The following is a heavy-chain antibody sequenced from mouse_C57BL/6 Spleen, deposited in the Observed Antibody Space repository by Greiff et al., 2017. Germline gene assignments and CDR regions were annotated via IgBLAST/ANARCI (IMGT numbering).Heavy chain of an antibody. D-gene: IGHD1-1*01. CDR2: IYPGSGST. Sequence: VQLQQSGAELVKPGASVKMSCKASGYTFTSYWITWVKQRPGQGLAWIGDIYPGSGSTNSNEKFKSKATLPVATSSSTAYMQLSSLTSEDSAFDYCARSTTVVATDWYFDVWGTGTTVTVSS. CDR1: GYTFTSYW. CDR3: ARSTTVVATDWYFDV. V-gene: IGHV1-55*01. J-gene: IGHJ1*03.